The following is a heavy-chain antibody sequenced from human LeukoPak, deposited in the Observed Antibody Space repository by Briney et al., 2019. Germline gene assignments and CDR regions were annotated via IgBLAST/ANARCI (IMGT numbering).Heavy chain of an antibody. CDR1: GDSVSSGTYY. CDR2: IYNTGST. Sequence: SGTLSFTCTVSGDSVSSGTYYWTWIRQPPGKGLECLGYIYNTGSTNFNPSLKSRLTMSLDKSKNQFSLNLTSVTSADTAVYYCAREKATLAACYFDYWGQGILVTVST. J-gene: IGHJ4*02. CDR3: AREKATLAACYFDY. D-gene: IGHD6-13*01. V-gene: IGHV4-61*01.